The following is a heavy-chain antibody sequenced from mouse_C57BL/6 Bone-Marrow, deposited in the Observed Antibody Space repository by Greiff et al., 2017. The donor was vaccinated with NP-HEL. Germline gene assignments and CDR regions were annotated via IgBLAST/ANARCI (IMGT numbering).Heavy chain of an antibody. CDR3: ARLRRDVRAMDY. Sequence: EVKLLQSGGGLVQPGGSLKLSCAASGIDFSRYWMSWVRRAPGKGLEWIGEINPDSSTINYAPSLKDKFIISRDNAKNTLYLQMSKVRSEDTALYYCARLRRDVRAMDYWGQGTSVTVSS. CDR2: INPDSSTI. CDR1: GIDFSRYW. D-gene: IGHD2-12*01. J-gene: IGHJ4*01. V-gene: IGHV4-1*01.